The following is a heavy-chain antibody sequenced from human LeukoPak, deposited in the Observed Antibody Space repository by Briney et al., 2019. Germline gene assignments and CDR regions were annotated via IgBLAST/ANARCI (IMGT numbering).Heavy chain of an antibody. V-gene: IGHV4-31*03. CDR1: GGSISSGGYY. CDR3: ARVGYNYGIDY. Sequence: TSETLSLTCTVSGGSISSGGYYWSWIRQHPGKGLEWIGYIHYSGSTYYNPSLKSRVTISVDTSKNQFSLKLSSVTAADTAVYYCARVGYNYGIDYWGQGTLVTVSS. J-gene: IGHJ4*02. D-gene: IGHD5-18*01. CDR2: IHYSGST.